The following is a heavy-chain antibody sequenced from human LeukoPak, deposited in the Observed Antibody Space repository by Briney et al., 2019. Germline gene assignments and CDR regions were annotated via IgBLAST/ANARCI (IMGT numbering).Heavy chain of an antibody. CDR2: IYSGGST. D-gene: IGHD2-15*01. J-gene: IGHJ4*02. CDR3: AREDSGGSADY. CDR1: GFTVSSNY. Sequence: GGSLRLSCAASGFTVSSNYMRWVRQAAGQGLAWVSVIYSGGSTYYADSVKGRFTISRNNSKNTLYLQMNSLRAEDTAVYYCAREDSGGSADYWGQGTLVTVSS. V-gene: IGHV3-66*01.